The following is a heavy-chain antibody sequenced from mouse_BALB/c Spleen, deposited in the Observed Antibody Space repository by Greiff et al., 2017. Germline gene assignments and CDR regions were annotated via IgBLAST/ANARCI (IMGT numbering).Heavy chain of an antibody. CDR2: IDPANGNT. CDR1: GFNIKDTY. V-gene: IGHV14-3*02. Sequence: EVKLQESGAELVKPGASVKLSCTASGFNIKDTYMHWVKQRPEQGLEWIGRIDPANGNTKYDPKFQGKATITADTSSNTAYLQLSSLTSEDTAVYYCARGPYYYAMDYWGQGTSVTVSS. CDR3: ARGPYYYAMDY. J-gene: IGHJ4*01.